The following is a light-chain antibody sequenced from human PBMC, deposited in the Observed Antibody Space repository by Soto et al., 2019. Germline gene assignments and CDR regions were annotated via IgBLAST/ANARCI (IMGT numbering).Light chain of an antibody. V-gene: IGKV3-20*01. Sequence: EIVLTQSPGTLSLSPGERATLSCRASQSVSNNYLAWYQQKPGQAPRLVIYGASNRATGIPDRFSASGSGTDFTITVSRLEPEDFAVYYCQQYISAPLTFGQRTKMEIK. CDR2: GAS. CDR1: QSVSNNY. J-gene: IGKJ1*01. CDR3: QQYISAPLT.